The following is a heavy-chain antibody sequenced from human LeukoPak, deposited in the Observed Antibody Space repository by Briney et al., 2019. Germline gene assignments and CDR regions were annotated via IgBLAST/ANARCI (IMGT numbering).Heavy chain of an antibody. D-gene: IGHD6-19*01. CDR3: ARGSGSGWYMAYYYYYGMDV. V-gene: IGHV4-34*01. CDR2: INHSGST. Sequence: SETLSLTCAVYGGSFSGYYWSWIRQPPGKGLEWIGEINHSGSTNYNPSLKSRVTISVDTSKNQFSLKLSSVTAADTAVYYCARGSGSGWYMAYYYYYGMDVWGQGTTVTVSS. CDR1: GGSFSGYY. J-gene: IGHJ6*02.